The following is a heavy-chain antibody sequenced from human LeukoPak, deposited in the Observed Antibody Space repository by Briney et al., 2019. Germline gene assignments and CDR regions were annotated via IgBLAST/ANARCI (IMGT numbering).Heavy chain of an antibody. CDR2: IYYSGST. D-gene: IGHD3-16*02. V-gene: IGHV4-39*01. Sequence: SETLSLTCTVSGGSISSSSYYWGWIRQPPGKGLEWIGSIYYSGSTYYNPSLKRRVTISVDTSKNQFSLKLSSVTAADTAVYYCARLKSYVWGSYRYTSCFDPWGQGTLVTVPS. CDR1: GGSISSSSYY. J-gene: IGHJ5*02. CDR3: ARLKSYVWGSYRYTSCFDP.